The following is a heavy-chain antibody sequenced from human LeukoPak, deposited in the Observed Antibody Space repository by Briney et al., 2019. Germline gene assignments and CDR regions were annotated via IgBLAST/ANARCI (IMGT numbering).Heavy chain of an antibody. V-gene: IGHV3-7*01. J-gene: IGHJ4*02. D-gene: IGHD3-22*01. CDR1: GFTFSSYW. CDR2: IKQDGSEK. Sequence: PGGSLRLSCAASGFTFSSYWMSWVRQAPGKGLEWVANIKQDGSEKYYVDSVKGRFTISRDNSKNTLYLQMNSLRAEDTAVYYCAKGPYYYDSSGYGDWGQGTLVTVSS. CDR3: AKGPYYYDSSGYGD.